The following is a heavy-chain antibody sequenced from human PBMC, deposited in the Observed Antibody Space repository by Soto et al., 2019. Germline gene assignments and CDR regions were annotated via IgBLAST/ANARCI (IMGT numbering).Heavy chain of an antibody. Sequence: PSETLSLTCTVSGGSISSYYWSWIRQPAGKGLEWIGRIYTSGSTNYNPSLKSRVTMSVDTSKNQFSLKLSSVTAADTAVYYCAREYCSSTSCYGYYYYYGMDVWGQGTTVTVSS. CDR1: GGSISSYY. V-gene: IGHV4-4*07. J-gene: IGHJ6*02. CDR2: IYTSGST. CDR3: AREYCSSTSCYGYYYYYGMDV. D-gene: IGHD2-2*01.